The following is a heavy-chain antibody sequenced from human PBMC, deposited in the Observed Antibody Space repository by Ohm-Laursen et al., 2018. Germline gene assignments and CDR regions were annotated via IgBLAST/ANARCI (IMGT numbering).Heavy chain of an antibody. D-gene: IGHD5-12*01. Sequence: SLRLSCAASGFTFSDHYMDWVRQAPGKGLEWVGRTRNKANSYTTEYAASVKGRFTISRDDSKNSLYLQMNSLKTEDTAVYYCARGIVAQGYYYYGTDVWGQGTTVTVSS. CDR2: TRNKANSYTT. CDR3: ARGIVAQGYYYYGTDV. CDR1: GFTFSDHY. V-gene: IGHV3-72*01. J-gene: IGHJ6*02.